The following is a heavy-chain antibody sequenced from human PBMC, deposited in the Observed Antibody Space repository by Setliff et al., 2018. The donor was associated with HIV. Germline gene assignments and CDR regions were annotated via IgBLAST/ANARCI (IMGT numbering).Heavy chain of an antibody. CDR1: GGSVTSSLYY. CDR3: ARHGNQWLVTIDY. V-gene: IGHV4-39*01. Sequence: PSETLSLTCTVSGGSVTSSLYYWGWIRQPPGKGLEWIGTIYYGGTTYYNPSLRSRVTISVDTSRNRFFLKLTSVTAADTAVYYCARHGNQWLVTIDYWGQGTLVTVSS. CDR2: IYYGGTT. D-gene: IGHD6-19*01. J-gene: IGHJ4*02.